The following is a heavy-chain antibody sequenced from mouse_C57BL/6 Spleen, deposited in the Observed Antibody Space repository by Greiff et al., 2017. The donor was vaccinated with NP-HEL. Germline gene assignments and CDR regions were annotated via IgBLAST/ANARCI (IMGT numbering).Heavy chain of an antibody. V-gene: IGHV5-9-1*02. CDR2: ISSGGDYI. J-gene: IGHJ2*01. Sequence: EVQVVESGEGLVKPGGSLKLSCAASGFTFSSYAMSWVRQTPEKRLEWVAYISSGGDYIYYADTVKGRFTISRDNARNTLYLQMSSLNSEDTAMYYCTRGAACSSYEGGYYFDYWGQGTTLTVSS. D-gene: IGHD1-1*01. CDR1: GFTFSSYA. CDR3: TRGAACSSYEGGYYFDY.